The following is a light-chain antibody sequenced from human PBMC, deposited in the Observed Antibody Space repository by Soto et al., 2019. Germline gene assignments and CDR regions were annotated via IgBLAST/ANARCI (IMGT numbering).Light chain of an antibody. V-gene: IGKV1-39*01. CDR1: KSISSS. CDR2: ASF. J-gene: IGKJ2*01. CDR3: QHSYSTPYT. Sequence: DIQMTQSPSSLPVFVGDRVTITCRASKSISSSLNWYQQNPGKAPKLLIYASFNLQSGVPSRCSGSGSGTDFSLTISSLQTGGFATYYFQHSYSTPYTVGQGTKLVI.